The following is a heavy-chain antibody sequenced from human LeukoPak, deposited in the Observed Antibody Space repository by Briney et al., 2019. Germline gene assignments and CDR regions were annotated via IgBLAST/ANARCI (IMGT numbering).Heavy chain of an antibody. CDR3: AIDESYSGSSRGGVDY. V-gene: IGHV1-2*02. Sequence: ASVKVSCKASGYTFTGYYMHWVRQAPGQGLEWMGWINPNSGGTNYAKKFEGRVTMTRDPSISTANMELRSVRSDDWAVYYCAIDESYSGSSRGGVDYWGQGTLVTVSS. D-gene: IGHD1-26*01. CDR2: INPNSGGT. CDR1: GYTFTGYY. J-gene: IGHJ4*02.